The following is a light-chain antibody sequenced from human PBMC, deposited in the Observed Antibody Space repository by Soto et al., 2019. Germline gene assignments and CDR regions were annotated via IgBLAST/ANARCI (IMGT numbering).Light chain of an antibody. J-gene: IGKJ2*01. Sequence: DIQMTQSPSSLSASVGDRVTITCQASQDITNHLNWYQQKPGKATKLLIYDASNLQTGVPSTFSGSGSGTDFTFTITSPQPEDIATYYCQQYANVPYTFGQGTKLEIE. CDR3: QQYANVPYT. CDR2: DAS. CDR1: QDITNH. V-gene: IGKV1-33*01.